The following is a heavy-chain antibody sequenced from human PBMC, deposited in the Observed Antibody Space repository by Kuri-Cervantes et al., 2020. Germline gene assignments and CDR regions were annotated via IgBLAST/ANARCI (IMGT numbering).Heavy chain of an antibody. D-gene: IGHD3-10*01. CDR2: IYYSGST. CDR1: GGSISSGDYY. J-gene: IGHJ6*02. Sequence: LRLSCTVSGGSISSGDYYWSWIRQPPGKGLEWIGYIYYSGSTYYNPSLKSRVTISVDTSKNQFSLKLSSVTAADTAVYYCAGWDYYGPGSYPYYYYGMDVWGQGTTVTVSS. CDR3: AGWDYYGPGSYPYYYYGMDV. V-gene: IGHV4-30-4*01.